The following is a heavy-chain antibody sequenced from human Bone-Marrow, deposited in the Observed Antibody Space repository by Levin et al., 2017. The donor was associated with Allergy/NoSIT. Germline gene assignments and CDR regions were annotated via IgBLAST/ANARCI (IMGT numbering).Heavy chain of an antibody. CDR3: AKDLSSGLSIYFQH. CDR1: GFTFSSYA. J-gene: IGHJ1*01. CDR2: ISGSGDST. Sequence: GGSLRLSCAASGFTFSSYALGWVRQAPGKGLEWVSIISGSGDSTYYSDSVKGRFTISRANSKNTLFLQMNSLRAEDTAVYFCAKDLSSGLSIYFQHWGQGTLVTVSS. D-gene: IGHD6-19*01. V-gene: IGHV3-23*01.